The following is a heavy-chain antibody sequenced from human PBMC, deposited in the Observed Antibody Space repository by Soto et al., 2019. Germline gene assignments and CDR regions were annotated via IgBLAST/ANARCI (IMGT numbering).Heavy chain of an antibody. CDR3: ASPIVVVPAANNDAFDI. Sequence: QVQLVQSGAEVKKPGSSVKVSCKASGGTFSSYTISWVRQAPGQGLEWMGRIIPILGIANYAQKFQGRVTITAEKSTSTAYMELSSLRSEDTAVYYCASPIVVVPAANNDAFDIWGQGTMVTVSS. J-gene: IGHJ3*02. CDR1: GGTFSSYT. V-gene: IGHV1-69*02. D-gene: IGHD2-2*01. CDR2: IIPILGIA.